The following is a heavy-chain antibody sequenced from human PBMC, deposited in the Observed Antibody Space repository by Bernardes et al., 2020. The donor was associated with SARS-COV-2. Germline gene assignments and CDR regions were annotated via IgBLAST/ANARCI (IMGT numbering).Heavy chain of an antibody. Sequence: SETLSLTCTVSGGSISSSSYYWGWIRQPPGKGLEWIGSIYYSGSTYYNPSLKSRVTISVDTSKNQFSLKLSSVTAADTAVYYCARTDIVVVPAESWFDPWGQGTLVTVSS. J-gene: IGHJ5*02. V-gene: IGHV4-39*07. CDR3: ARTDIVVVPAESWFDP. CDR1: GGSISSSSYY. CDR2: IYYSGST. D-gene: IGHD2-2*01.